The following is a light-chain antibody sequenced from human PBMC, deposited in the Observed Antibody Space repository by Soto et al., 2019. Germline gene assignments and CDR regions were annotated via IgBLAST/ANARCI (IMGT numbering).Light chain of an antibody. J-gene: IGKJ4*01. Sequence: IVLTQSPGTLSLSPGQRATLSCRASQSVSTNYLVWYQQKPGQAPRLLIYDASNRATGIPDRLSGSGSGTDFTLTISRLEPEDFAVYYCQQYGSSPLTFGGGTKVEIK. CDR1: QSVSTNY. CDR2: DAS. CDR3: QQYGSSPLT. V-gene: IGKV3-20*01.